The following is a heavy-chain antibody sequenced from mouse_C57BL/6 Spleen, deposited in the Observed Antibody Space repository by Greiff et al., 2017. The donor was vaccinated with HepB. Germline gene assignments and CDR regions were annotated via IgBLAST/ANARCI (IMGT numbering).Heavy chain of an antibody. Sequence: EVMLVESGGGLVKPGGSLKLSCAASGFTFSDYGMHWVRQAPEKGLEWVAYISSGSSTIYYADTVKGRFTISRDNAKNTLFLQMTSLRSEYTAMYYCAGARPMDYWGQGTSVTVSS. V-gene: IGHV5-17*01. CDR1: GFTFSDYG. J-gene: IGHJ4*01. CDR2: ISSGSSTI. CDR3: AGARPMDY.